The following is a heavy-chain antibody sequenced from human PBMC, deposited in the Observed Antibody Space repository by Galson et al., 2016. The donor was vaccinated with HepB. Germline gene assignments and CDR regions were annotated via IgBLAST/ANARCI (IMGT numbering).Heavy chain of an antibody. D-gene: IGHD1-26*01. CDR2: ISRSGDST. CDR1: GFTFSNYG. J-gene: IGHJ6*04. Sequence: PRLSCAASGFTFSNYGMTWVRQAPGKGLEVVSSISRSGDSTDYADSVKGRFTISRGNSKNTLSLQMNSLTADDTAIYYCVQGSTAPAVWGKGTTVTVSS. CDR3: VQGSTAPAV. V-gene: IGHV3-23*01.